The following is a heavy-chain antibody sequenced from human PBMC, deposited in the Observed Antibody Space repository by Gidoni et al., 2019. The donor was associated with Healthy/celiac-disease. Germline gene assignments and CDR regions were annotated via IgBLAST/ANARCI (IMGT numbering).Heavy chain of an antibody. CDR1: GFTFRTYG. J-gene: IGHJ6*02. Sequence: QVQLVASGGGVVQPGRSLRLSCAASGFTFRTYGLHWVRQAPGKGLEWVAVIWYDGSNKYYADSVKGRFTISRDNSKNTLYLQMNSLRAEDTAVYYCARDFGGYSYGYGYYYGMDVWGQGTTVTVSS. D-gene: IGHD5-18*01. CDR2: IWYDGSNK. V-gene: IGHV3-33*01. CDR3: ARDFGGYSYGYGYYYGMDV.